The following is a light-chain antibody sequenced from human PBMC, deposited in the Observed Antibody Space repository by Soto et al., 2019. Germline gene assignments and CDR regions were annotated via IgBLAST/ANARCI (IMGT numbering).Light chain of an antibody. J-gene: IGKJ1*01. CDR1: QTISSW. CDR2: QAS. V-gene: IGKV1-5*03. Sequence: DIHMTQSPSSLSGSVGDRVTVTCRASQTISSWLAWYQQKPGKAPNLLIYQASSLQSGVPSRFSGSGFGTESTLTISSLQPDDFATYYCQQHNSYPWTFGQGTRLDIK. CDR3: QQHNSYPWT.